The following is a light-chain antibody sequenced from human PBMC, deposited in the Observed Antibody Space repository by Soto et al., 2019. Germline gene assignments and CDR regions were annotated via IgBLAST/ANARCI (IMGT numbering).Light chain of an antibody. Sequence: EKVMTQSPATLSVSPGERATLSCRASQNVNTNLAWYQQKPGQAPRLLISRASTRATGIPARFSGSGSGTEFTLSIPSLQSEDFAVYYCQQSNDWPLTFGGGTKVEIK. V-gene: IGKV3-15*01. CDR1: QNVNTN. CDR2: RAS. CDR3: QQSNDWPLT. J-gene: IGKJ4*01.